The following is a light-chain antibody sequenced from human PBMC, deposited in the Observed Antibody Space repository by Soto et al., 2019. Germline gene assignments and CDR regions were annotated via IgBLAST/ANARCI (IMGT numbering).Light chain of an antibody. CDR1: QSVSSSY. Sequence: ELVLSQSPGTLSLSPGERATFSCRASQSVSSSYLTWYQQKPGQAPGLLIYGASSRATGIPDRFSGSGSGTDFTLTISRLEPQDFAVYYCQQFGSSPPITLAKGHDWRL. CDR3: QQFGSSPPIT. V-gene: IGKV3-20*01. CDR2: GAS. J-gene: IGKJ5*01.